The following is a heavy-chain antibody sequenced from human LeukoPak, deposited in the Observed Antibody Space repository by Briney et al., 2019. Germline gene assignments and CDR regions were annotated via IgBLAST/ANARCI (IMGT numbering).Heavy chain of an antibody. Sequence: PGGSLRLSCAASGFIFSSFGMHWVRQSPGKGLECVAVIWYDGSTKVYADSVKGRFTISRDNSRNTLYLQVNSLRAEDTAVYYCARDRYSSMWSVFEYWGQGALVTVSS. CDR2: IWYDGSTK. J-gene: IGHJ4*02. D-gene: IGHD6-13*01. CDR1: GFIFSSFG. V-gene: IGHV3-33*01. CDR3: ARDRYSSMWSVFEY.